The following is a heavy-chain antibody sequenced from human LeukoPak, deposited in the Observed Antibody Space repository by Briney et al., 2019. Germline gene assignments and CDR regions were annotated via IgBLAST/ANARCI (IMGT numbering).Heavy chain of an antibody. CDR1: GYTFTSYG. V-gene: IGHV7-4-1*02. CDR3: AREGRSGYYAN. CDR2: INTNTGNP. J-gene: IGHJ4*02. Sequence: GASVKVSCKASGYTFTSYGISWVRQAPGQGLEWMGWINTNTGNPTYAQGFTGRFVFSLDTSVSTAYLQISSLKAEDTAVYYCAREGRSGYYANWGQGTLVTVSS. D-gene: IGHD3-3*01.